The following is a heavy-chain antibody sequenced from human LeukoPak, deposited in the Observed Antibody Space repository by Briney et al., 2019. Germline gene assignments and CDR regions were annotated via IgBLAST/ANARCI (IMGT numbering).Heavy chain of an antibody. CDR1: GFTFNSYG. CDR3: AKEKLPSGYSFLTDY. D-gene: IGHD5-18*01. CDR2: ISYDGPNK. J-gene: IGHJ4*02. Sequence: GGSLRLSCAASGFTFNSYGMHWVRQAPGKGLEWVAVISYDGPNKYYADSVKGRFTISRDDSKSTLYLQMNSLRPVDTAVYYCAKEKLPSGYSFLTDYWGQGTLVTVSS. V-gene: IGHV3-30*18.